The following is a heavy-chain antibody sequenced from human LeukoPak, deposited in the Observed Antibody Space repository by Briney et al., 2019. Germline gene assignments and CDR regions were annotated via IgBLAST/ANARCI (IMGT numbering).Heavy chain of an antibody. D-gene: IGHD1-26*01. CDR3: ARDVGRSYWLTDAFDI. V-gene: IGHV1-2*02. CDR2: INPSSGGT. CDR1: GYTFTGYY. Sequence: ASVKVSCKASGYTFTGYYMHWVRQAPGQGLEWMGWINPSSGGTNYAQKFQGRVTMTRDTSISTAYMELSRLRSDDTAVYYCARDVGRSYWLTDAFDIWGQGTMVTVSS. J-gene: IGHJ3*02.